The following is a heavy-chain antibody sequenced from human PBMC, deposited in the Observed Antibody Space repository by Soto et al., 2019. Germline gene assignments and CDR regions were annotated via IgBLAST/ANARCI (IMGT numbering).Heavy chain of an antibody. CDR3: VRWVTAMMGEYYFDY. CDR2: ISSANSYT. V-gene: IGHV1-18*01. Sequence: QIQLVQSGPEMKKPGTSVKISCKASGYIFVSQAISWVRQAPGQGLEWVAWISSANSYTHSAQKFQDRVTVTADTSTMTAYLDLKSLRSDDTAEYYCVRWVTAMMGEYYFDYWGQGTLVTVST. D-gene: IGHD5-18*01. J-gene: IGHJ4*02. CDR1: GYIFVSQA.